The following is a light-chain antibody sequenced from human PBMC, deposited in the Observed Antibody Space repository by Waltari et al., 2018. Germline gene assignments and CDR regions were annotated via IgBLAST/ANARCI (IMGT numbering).Light chain of an antibody. V-gene: IGLV2-23*01. CDR3: CSYAGSSPWV. CDR2: DGS. Sequence: QSALTQPAPVSGAPGQSITISCTGTSSDVRSYNLVSGYQQHPGKAPKRMIYDGSKRPSGVSNRFSGSKSGNTASLTISGLQAADEADYYCCSYAGSSPWVFGGGTKLTVL. J-gene: IGLJ3*02. CDR1: SSDVRSYNL.